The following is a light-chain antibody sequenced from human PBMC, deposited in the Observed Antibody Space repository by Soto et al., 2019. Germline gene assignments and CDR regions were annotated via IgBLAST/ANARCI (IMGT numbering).Light chain of an antibody. CDR2: EVS. V-gene: IGLV2-14*01. CDR3: SSYTSSSTYV. Sequence: QSALTQPASVSGSPGQSITISCTGTSSDVGGYNYVSWYQQHPGIAPKLMIYEVSNRPSGVSNRFSGSKSSNTASLTISGLQAEDEADYYCSSYTSSSTYVFGTGTKLTVL. CDR1: SSDVGGYNY. J-gene: IGLJ1*01.